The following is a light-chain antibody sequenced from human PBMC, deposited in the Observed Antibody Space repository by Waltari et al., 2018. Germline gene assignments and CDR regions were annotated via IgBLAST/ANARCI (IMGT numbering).Light chain of an antibody. CDR1: QSVRTR. J-gene: IGKJ5*01. V-gene: IGKV3-15*01. CDR2: GAY. Sequence: EIVMTQSPVTLSVSPGEGAALSCRPSQSVRTRLAWYQQRPGQTPRLLIYGAYTRATEIPSRFSGSGSGTEFTLTISSLQSDDFAVYYCQQSYSTPPITFGQGTRLEIK. CDR3: QQSYSTPPIT.